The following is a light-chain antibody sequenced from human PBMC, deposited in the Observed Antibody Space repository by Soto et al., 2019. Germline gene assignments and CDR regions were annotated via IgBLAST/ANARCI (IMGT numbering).Light chain of an antibody. CDR1: GSNIGAGYD. CDR3: QSYDSSLSGYV. Sequence: QSVLTQPPSVSGAPGQRVTISCTGSGSNIGAGYDVHWYQQLPGTAPKLLIFANINRPSGVPDRFSGSKSGTSASLAITGLRAEDEAHYYCQSYDSSLSGYVFGTGTKLTVL. J-gene: IGLJ1*01. V-gene: IGLV1-40*01. CDR2: ANI.